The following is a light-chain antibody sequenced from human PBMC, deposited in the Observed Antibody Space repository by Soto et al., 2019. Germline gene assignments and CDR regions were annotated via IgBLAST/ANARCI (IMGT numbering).Light chain of an antibody. CDR1: QDITNY. V-gene: IGKV1-33*01. CDR3: LQTYNLPRT. CDR2: DAY. Sequence: DIQMTQSPSSLPASVGDRVTITCQASQDITNYLNWYQQKPGKPPKLLIYDAYNLETGVPSRFSGSGSGTDFTLTIRNMQREDFATYYCLQTYNLPRTFGQGTKVDIK. J-gene: IGKJ1*01.